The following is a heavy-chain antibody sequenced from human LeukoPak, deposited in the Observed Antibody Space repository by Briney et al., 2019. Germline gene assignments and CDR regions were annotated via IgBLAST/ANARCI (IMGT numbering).Heavy chain of an antibody. CDR2: IRSKAYGGTT. D-gene: IGHD3-22*01. CDR1: GFTFGDHA. V-gene: IGHV3-49*04. Sequence: GGSLRLSCTASGFTFGDHAMSWVRQAPGKGLEWVGFIRSKAYGGTTEYAASVKGRFTISRDDSKSIAYLQMNSLKTEDTAVYYCTRDSSGYLLYYFDYWGQGTLVTVSS. CDR3: TRDSSGYLLYYFDY. J-gene: IGHJ4*02.